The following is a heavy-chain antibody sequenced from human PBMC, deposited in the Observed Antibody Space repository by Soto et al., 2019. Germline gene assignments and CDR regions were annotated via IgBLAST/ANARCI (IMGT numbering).Heavy chain of an antibody. Sequence: EVPLVESGGGLVKPGGSLRLSCAASGFTFSSYSMNWVRQAPGKGLEWVSSISSSSSYIYYADSVKGRFTISRDNAKNSLYLQMNSLRAEDTAVYYCARALTPGIVGATPNLGWFDPWGQGTLVTVSS. V-gene: IGHV3-21*01. J-gene: IGHJ5*02. D-gene: IGHD1-26*01. CDR3: ARALTPGIVGATPNLGWFDP. CDR2: ISSSSSYI. CDR1: GFTFSSYS.